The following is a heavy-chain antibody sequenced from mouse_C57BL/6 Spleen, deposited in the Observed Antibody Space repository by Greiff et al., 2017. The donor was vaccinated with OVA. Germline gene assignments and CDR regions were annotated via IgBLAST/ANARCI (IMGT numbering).Heavy chain of an antibody. CDR3: AKADDYLRYFDV. Sequence: VQLVESGPGLVQPSQSLSITCTVSGFSLTSYGVHWVRQSPGKGLEWLGVIWRGGSTDYNAAFMSRLSITKDNSKSHVFFKMNRLQADDTAIYYCAKADDYLRYFDVWGTVTTVTVSS. V-gene: IGHV2-5*01. CDR2: IWRGGST. D-gene: IGHD2-4*01. J-gene: IGHJ1*03. CDR1: GFSLTSYG.